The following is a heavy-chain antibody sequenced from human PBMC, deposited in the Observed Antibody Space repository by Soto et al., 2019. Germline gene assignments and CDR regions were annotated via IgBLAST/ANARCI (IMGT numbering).Heavy chain of an antibody. Sequence: QVQLVESGGGVVQPGRSLRLSCAASGFTFSSFGMHWVRQAPGKGLEWVAVIWYDGDNKKYAGSLKGRFTISRDNSKNTLYLQMNSLRAEDTAVYYCARDRYTGYDYSFDYWGQGTLVTVSS. CDR3: ARDRYTGYDYSFDY. CDR2: IWYDGDNK. D-gene: IGHD5-12*01. CDR1: GFTFSSFG. J-gene: IGHJ4*02. V-gene: IGHV3-33*01.